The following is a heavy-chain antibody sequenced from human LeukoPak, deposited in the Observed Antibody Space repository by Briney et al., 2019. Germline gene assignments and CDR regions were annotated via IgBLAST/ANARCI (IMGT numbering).Heavy chain of an antibody. CDR3: TTNPYDRSGYHI. Sequence: GGSLRLSCAASGFTFSSYVMSWVRQAPGEGLEWVGRIKSNTDGGTTDYAAPVKGRFTISRDDSKNTLYLQMNSLKTEDTAVYYCTTNPYDRSGYHIWGQGTMVTVSS. CDR1: GFTFSSYV. V-gene: IGHV3-15*01. J-gene: IGHJ3*02. CDR2: IKSNTDGGTT. D-gene: IGHD3-22*01.